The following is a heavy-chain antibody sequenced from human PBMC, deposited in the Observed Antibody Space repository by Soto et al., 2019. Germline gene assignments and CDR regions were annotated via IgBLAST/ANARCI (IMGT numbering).Heavy chain of an antibody. J-gene: IGHJ6*02. D-gene: IGHD5-18*01. CDR3: ARGQWYIQLSTRGGMDV. CDR1: GFTFSSYS. V-gene: IGHV3-48*02. CDR2: ISSSSSTI. Sequence: GGSLRLSCAASGFTFSSYSMNWVRQAPGKGLEWVSYISSSSSTIYYADSVKGRFTISRDNAKNSLYLQMNSLRDEDTAVYYCARGQWYIQLSTRGGMDVWGQGTTVTVSS.